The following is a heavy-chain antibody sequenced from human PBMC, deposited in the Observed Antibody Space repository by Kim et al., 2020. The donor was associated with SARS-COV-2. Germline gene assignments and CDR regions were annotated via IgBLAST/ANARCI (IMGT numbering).Heavy chain of an antibody. CDR2: ISSSSSYT. CDR3: ARASSSRRWTVGPANPYYFDY. Sequence: GGSLRLSCAASGFTFSDYYMSWIRQAPGKGLEWVSYISSSSSYTNYADSVKGRFTISRDNAKNSLYLQMNSLRAEDTAVYYCARASSSRRWTVGPANPYYFDYWGQGTLVTVSS. CDR1: GFTFSDYY. D-gene: IGHD1-26*01. J-gene: IGHJ4*02. V-gene: IGHV3-11*05.